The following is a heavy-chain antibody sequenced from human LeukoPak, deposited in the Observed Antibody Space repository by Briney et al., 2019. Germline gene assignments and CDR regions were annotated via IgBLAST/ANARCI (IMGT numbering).Heavy chain of an antibody. V-gene: IGHV3-11*01. J-gene: IGHJ5*02. CDR3: ARTQWWDYGDYDGLGDWFDP. CDR2: ISSSGSTI. CDR1: GFTFSDYY. D-gene: IGHD4-17*01. Sequence: GGSLRLSCAASGFTFSDYYMSWIRQAPGKGLEWVSYISSSGSTIYYADSVKGRFTISRDNAKNSLYLQMNSLRAEDTAVYYCARTQWWDYGDYDGLGDWFDPWGQGTLVTVSS.